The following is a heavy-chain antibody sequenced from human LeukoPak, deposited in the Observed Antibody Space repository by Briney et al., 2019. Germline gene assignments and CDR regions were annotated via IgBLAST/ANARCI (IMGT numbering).Heavy chain of an antibody. Sequence: GGSLRLSCAASGFTFSSYGMHWVRQAPGKGLEWVAVISYDGSNKYYADSVKGRFTISRDNSKNTLYLQMNSLRAEDTAVYYCAKDSSPGGWYYYYYYMDVWGKGTTVTVSS. CDR1: GFTFSSYG. J-gene: IGHJ6*03. CDR2: ISYDGSNK. D-gene: IGHD3-16*01. V-gene: IGHV3-30*18. CDR3: AKDSSPGGWYYYYYYMDV.